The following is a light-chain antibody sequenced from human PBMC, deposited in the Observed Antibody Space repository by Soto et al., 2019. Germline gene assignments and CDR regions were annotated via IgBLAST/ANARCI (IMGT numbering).Light chain of an antibody. CDR3: SSFTSSSPVV. Sequence: QSVLTQPASVSGSPGQSITISCTGTSSDVGGYHYVSWYQQHPGKAPKLMIYDVNNRPSGVSNRFSGSKFGNTASLTIAGLQTEDEADYYCSSFTSSSPVVFGGGTKLTVL. J-gene: IGLJ2*01. V-gene: IGLV2-14*01. CDR2: DVN. CDR1: SSDVGGYHY.